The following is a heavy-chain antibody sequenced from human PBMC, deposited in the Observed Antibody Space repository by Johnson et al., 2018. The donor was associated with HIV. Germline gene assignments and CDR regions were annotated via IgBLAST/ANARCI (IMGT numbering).Heavy chain of an antibody. CDR2: ISYDGSKK. CDR3: AIVGIFGVAPDDAFDI. V-gene: IGHV3-30*03. CDR1: GFTFDDYA. D-gene: IGHD3-3*01. J-gene: IGHJ3*02. Sequence: QMLLVESGGGLVKPGGSLRLSCAASGFTFDDYAMHWVRQAPGKGLEWVAVISYDGSKKYYAGSVKGWFTISRDNSKNTLYLQMNSLRAEDTAVYYCAIVGIFGVAPDDAFDIWGQGTMVTVSS.